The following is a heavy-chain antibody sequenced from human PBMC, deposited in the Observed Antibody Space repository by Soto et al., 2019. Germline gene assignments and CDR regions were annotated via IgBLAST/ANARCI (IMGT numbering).Heavy chain of an antibody. CDR3: ARDRYYYFGMDV. CDR1: GYTFTSYD. CDR2: MNPNSGNT. V-gene: IGHV1-8*01. J-gene: IGHJ6*02. Sequence: ASVKVSCKASGYTFTSYDINWVRQATGQGLEWMGWMNPNSGNTGYAQKFQGRVTMTRNTSISTAYMELSSLRSEDTAVYYCARDRYYYFGMDVWGQGTTVTVSS.